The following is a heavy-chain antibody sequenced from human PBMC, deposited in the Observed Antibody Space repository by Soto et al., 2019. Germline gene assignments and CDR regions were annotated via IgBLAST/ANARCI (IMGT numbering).Heavy chain of an antibody. CDR1: GYSLNTYW. Sequence: PGESLKISCTGSGYSLNTYWIGWVRQMPGKGLEWMGVIYPGDFDTRYSPSFQGHVTMSVDKSINTAYLQWSSLETSDTAMYYCARLLGYSYGYQDFFDYWGQGTPVTVSS. J-gene: IGHJ4*02. CDR3: ARLLGYSYGYQDFFDY. V-gene: IGHV5-51*01. D-gene: IGHD5-18*01. CDR2: IYPGDFDT.